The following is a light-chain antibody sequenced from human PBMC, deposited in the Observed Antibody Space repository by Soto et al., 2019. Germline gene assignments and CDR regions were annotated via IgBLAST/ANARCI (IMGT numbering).Light chain of an antibody. Sequence: DIVMTQSPLSLPVTPGEPASISCRSSQCLLHSNGYNYLDWYLQKPGQSPQLLIYSVSNRASRVPDRFSGSGSGTDFTLKISRVEAEDVGVYFCMQALQSPWTFGQGTKVEIK. J-gene: IGKJ1*01. CDR3: MQALQSPWT. V-gene: IGKV2-28*01. CDR1: QCLLHSNGYNY. CDR2: SVS.